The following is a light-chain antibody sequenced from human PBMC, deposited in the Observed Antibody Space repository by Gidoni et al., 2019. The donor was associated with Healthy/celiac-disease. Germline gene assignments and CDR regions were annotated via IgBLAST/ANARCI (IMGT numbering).Light chain of an antibody. J-gene: IGKJ4*01. CDR2: AAS. CDR3: QQSYSTFPT. CDR1: QSISSY. V-gene: IGKV1-39*01. Sequence: DIQMTQSPSSLSASVGDRVTITCRASQSISSYLHWYQQKPGKAPKLLIYAASSLQSGVPSRFSGSGSGTDFTLTISSLQPEDFATYYWQQSYSTFPTFGGGTKVEIK.